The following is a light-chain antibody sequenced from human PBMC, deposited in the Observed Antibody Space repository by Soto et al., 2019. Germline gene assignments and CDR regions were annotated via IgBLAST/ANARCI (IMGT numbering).Light chain of an antibody. CDR3: QQRNSWPLT. V-gene: IGKV3-11*01. CDR1: QGISSY. Sequence: IVLTQSPATLSLSPGERATLSCRASQGISSYLAWYQQKPGQAPRLLIYEASNRATGIPARFSGSGSGTDFTLTISSLEPEDFAVYYCQQRNSWPLTFGGGTKVEIK. J-gene: IGKJ4*01. CDR2: EAS.